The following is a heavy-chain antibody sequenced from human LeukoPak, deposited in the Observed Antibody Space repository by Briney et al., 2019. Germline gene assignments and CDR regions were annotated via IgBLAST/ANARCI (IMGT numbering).Heavy chain of an antibody. CDR3: VRVGTKTPIDH. CDR2: IYPGDSDT. Sequence: GESLKISCKGSGYSFTSYWIGWVRQMPGKGLEWMGIIYPGDSDTRYSPSFQGQSSFSADKSINTAYLWWSSLRASDTALYYCVRVGTKTPIDHWGQGTLVTVSS. CDR1: GYSFTSYW. J-gene: IGHJ5*02. D-gene: IGHD1-7*01. V-gene: IGHV5-51*01.